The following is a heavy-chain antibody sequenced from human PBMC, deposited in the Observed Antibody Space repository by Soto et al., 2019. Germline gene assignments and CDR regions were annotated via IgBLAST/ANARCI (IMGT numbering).Heavy chain of an antibody. CDR2: ISGSGGST. CDR3: SKDKGLLQGCGEPINAFDI. CDR1: GFTFSSYA. V-gene: IGHV3-23*01. D-gene: IGHD3-10*01. J-gene: IGHJ3*02. Sequence: GGSLRLSCAASGFTFSSYAMSWVRQAPGKGLEWVSAISGSGGSTYYADSVKGRFTISRDNSKNTLYLQMNSLRAEDTAVYYWSKDKGLLQGCGEPINAFDIWGKGKMVPVSS.